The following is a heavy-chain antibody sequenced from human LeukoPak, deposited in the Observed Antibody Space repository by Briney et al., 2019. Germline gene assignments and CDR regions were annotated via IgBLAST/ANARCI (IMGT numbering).Heavy chain of an antibody. CDR3: ASVSDILTGLDAFDI. V-gene: IGHV4-34*01. Sequence: SETLSLTCAVYGGSFSGFYWSWIRQPPGKGLEWIGEINHSGSTNYNPSLKSRVTISVDTSKNQFSLKLSSVTAADTAVYYCASVSDILTGLDAFDIWGQGTMVTVSS. CDR2: INHSGST. D-gene: IGHD3-9*01. CDR1: GGSFSGFY. J-gene: IGHJ3*02.